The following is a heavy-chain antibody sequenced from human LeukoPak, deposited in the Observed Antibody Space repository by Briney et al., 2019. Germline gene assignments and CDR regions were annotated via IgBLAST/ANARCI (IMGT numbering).Heavy chain of an antibody. Sequence: GGSLRLSCAASGFTFNSFGMSWVRQAPGKGLEWLSYISSSSSTIYYADSVRGRFTISRDNAKNSLYLQMNSLRAEDTAVYYCARAPPTAMAVFDYWGQGTLVTVSS. V-gene: IGHV3-48*04. CDR3: ARAPPTAMAVFDY. CDR2: ISSSSSTI. J-gene: IGHJ4*02. D-gene: IGHD5-18*01. CDR1: GFTFNSFG.